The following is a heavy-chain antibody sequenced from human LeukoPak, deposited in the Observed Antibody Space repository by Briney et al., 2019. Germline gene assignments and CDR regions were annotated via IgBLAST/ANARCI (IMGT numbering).Heavy chain of an antibody. V-gene: IGHV1-2*06. Sequence: ASVKVSCKASGYTFTGYYMHWVRQAPGQGLEWMGRINPNSGGTNYAQKFQGRVTMTRDTSISTAYTELSRLRSDDTAVYYCARYTSVWQQPSYWGQGTLVTVPS. D-gene: IGHD6-13*01. CDR3: ARYTSVWQQPSY. CDR2: INPNSGGT. J-gene: IGHJ4*02. CDR1: GYTFTGYY.